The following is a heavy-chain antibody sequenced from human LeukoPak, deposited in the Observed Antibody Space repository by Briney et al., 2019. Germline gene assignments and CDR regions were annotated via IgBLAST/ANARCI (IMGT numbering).Heavy chain of an antibody. V-gene: IGHV1-69*04. Sequence: ASVKVSCKASGGTFSSYAISWVRQAPGQGLEWMGRIIPILGIANYAQKFQGRVTITADKSTSTAYMELSSLRSEDTAVYYCARGDGYNLYYYYGMDVWGQGTTVTVSS. CDR1: GGTFSSYA. CDR3: ARGDGYNLYYYYGMDV. D-gene: IGHD5-24*01. J-gene: IGHJ6*02. CDR2: IIPILGIA.